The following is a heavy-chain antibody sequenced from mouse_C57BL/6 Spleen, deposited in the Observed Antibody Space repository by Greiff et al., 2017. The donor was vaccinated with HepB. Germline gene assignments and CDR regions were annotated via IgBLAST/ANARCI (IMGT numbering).Heavy chain of an antibody. J-gene: IGHJ1*03. CDR1: GFTFTDYY. CDR2: IRNKANGYTT. Sequence: EVKLVESGGGLVQPGGSLSLSCAASGFTFTDYYMSWVRQPPGKALEWLGFIRNKANGYTTEYSASVKGRLTISRDNSQSILYLQMSALRAEDSATYYCASTTVVATRYFDVWGTGTTVTVSS. CDR3: ASTTVVATRYFDV. D-gene: IGHD1-1*01. V-gene: IGHV7-3*01.